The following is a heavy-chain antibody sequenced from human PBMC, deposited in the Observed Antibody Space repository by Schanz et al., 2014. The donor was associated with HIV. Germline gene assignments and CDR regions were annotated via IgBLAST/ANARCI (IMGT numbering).Heavy chain of an antibody. Sequence: DVQLVESGGSLVQSGGSLRLSCAASGFSFSNFWVTWVRQAPGKRLEWVANIKQDESEKYYADSVKGRFTISRDNAKNTMYLQMKSLRAEDTAVYYCARDYHWNWFDPWGQGTLVTVSS. CDR1: GFSFSNFW. J-gene: IGHJ5*02. D-gene: IGHD1-20*01. V-gene: IGHV3-7*01. CDR2: IKQDESEK. CDR3: ARDYHWNWFDP.